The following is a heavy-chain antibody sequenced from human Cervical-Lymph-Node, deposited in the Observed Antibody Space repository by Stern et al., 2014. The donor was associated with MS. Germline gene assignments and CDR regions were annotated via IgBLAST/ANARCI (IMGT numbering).Heavy chain of an antibody. V-gene: IGHV3-30*03. Sequence: VQLEESGGGVVQPGRSLRLSCAASGFSISSLGMHWVRQAPGKGLEWVAVISFAGSNTTYGDAAKGRFSISSDNSNNTMYLQMNSLRPEDTAVYYCMGVGDAMDVWGQGTTVIVS. CDR2: ISFAGSNT. CDR1: GFSISSLG. J-gene: IGHJ6*02. CDR3: MGVGDAMDV.